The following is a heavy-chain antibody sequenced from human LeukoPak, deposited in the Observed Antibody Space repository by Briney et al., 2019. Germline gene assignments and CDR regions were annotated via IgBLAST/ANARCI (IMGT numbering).Heavy chain of an antibody. CDR3: ARDLYYGSGSYYFDY. D-gene: IGHD3-10*01. CDR2: ISSSSSYI. V-gene: IGHV3-21*01. Sequence: GGSLRLSCAASGFTFSSYAMHWVRQAPGKGLEWVSSISSSSSYIYYADSVKGRFTISRDNAKNSLYLQMNSLRAEDTAVYYCARDLYYGSGSYYFDYWGQGTLVTVSS. J-gene: IGHJ4*02. CDR1: GFTFSSYA.